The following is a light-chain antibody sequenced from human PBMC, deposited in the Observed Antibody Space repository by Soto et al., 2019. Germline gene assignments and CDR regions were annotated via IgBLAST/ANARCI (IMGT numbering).Light chain of an antibody. CDR3: SSYTTSASYV. CDR2: GVS. Sequence: QSVLTQPASVSGSPGQSITISCTGTSSDVGSYNSVSWYQQHPGKAPKLMIYGVSNRPSGVSIRFSGSKSGNTASLTISGLQAEDESDYYCSSYTTSASYVFGTGTKVTVL. CDR1: SSDVGSYNS. V-gene: IGLV2-14*01. J-gene: IGLJ1*01.